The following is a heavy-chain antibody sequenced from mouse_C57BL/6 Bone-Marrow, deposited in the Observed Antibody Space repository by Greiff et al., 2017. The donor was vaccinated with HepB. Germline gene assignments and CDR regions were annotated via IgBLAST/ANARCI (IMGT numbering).Heavy chain of an antibody. Sequence: EVKVVESGGGLVKPGGSLKLSCAASGFTFSSYAMSWVRQTPEKRLEWVATISDGGSYTYYPDNVKGRFTISRDNAKNNLYLQMSHLKSEDTAMYYCARDLTAQATAYWGQGTLVTVSA. J-gene: IGHJ3*01. V-gene: IGHV5-4*01. CDR1: GFTFSSYA. CDR2: ISDGGSYT. CDR3: ARDLTAQATAY. D-gene: IGHD3-2*02.